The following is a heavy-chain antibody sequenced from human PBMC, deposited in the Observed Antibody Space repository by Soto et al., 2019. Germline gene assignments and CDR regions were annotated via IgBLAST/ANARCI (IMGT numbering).Heavy chain of an antibody. Sequence: GASVKVSCKASGYTFTSYGISWLRQAPGQGLEWMGWINNYNTNTKYAQKLQGRVSMTTDTSTSTAYMELRSLRSDDTAVYYCARDQDCSTTACYGWGKFDYWGQGSLVTVSS. J-gene: IGHJ4*02. D-gene: IGHD2-2*01. CDR1: GYTFTSYG. CDR3: ARDQDCSTTACYGWGKFDY. CDR2: INNYNTNT. V-gene: IGHV1-18*04.